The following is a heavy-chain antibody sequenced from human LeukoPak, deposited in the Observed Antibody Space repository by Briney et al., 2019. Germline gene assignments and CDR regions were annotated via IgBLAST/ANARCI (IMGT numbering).Heavy chain of an antibody. CDR1: GNYW. CDR2: IDSGGSWT. V-gene: IGHV3-74*01. J-gene: IGHJ4*02. Sequence: GGSLRLSCAASGNYWIHWVRQAPGKGLVWVSHIDSGGSWTSYADSVKGRFTISKDNAKNTVYLQMNNLRAEDTAVYYCVSFYETYWGRGTLVTVSS. D-gene: IGHD2/OR15-2a*01. CDR3: VSFYETY.